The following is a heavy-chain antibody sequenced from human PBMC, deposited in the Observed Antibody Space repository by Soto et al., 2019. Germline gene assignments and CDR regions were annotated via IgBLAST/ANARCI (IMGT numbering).Heavy chain of an antibody. Sequence: QVQLVQSGAEVKKPGASVKVSCKASGYTFTSYGISWVRQAPGQGLAWMGWISAYNGNTNYAQKLQGRVTMTTDTSTSTAYMELRSLRSDDTAVYYCARDSDYGDYAHYYYYGMDVWGQGTTVTVSS. CDR1: GYTFTSYG. J-gene: IGHJ6*02. CDR3: ARDSDYGDYAHYYYYGMDV. D-gene: IGHD4-17*01. CDR2: ISAYNGNT. V-gene: IGHV1-18*01.